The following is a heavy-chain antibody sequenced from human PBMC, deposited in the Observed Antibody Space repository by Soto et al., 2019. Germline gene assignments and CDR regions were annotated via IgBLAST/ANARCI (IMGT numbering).Heavy chain of an antibody. J-gene: IGHJ4*02. Sequence: PGGSLRLSCAASGFDLIDYAMTWVRQAPGKGLEWVSSISSSSRYIYYADSLKGRFTISRDNAKTSLYLQMNSLRVEDTAVYYCARKNNWNDAVDYWGQGALVTVSS. CDR2: ISSSSRYI. CDR3: ARKNNWNDAVDY. CDR1: GFDLIDYA. V-gene: IGHV3-21*01. D-gene: IGHD1-20*01.